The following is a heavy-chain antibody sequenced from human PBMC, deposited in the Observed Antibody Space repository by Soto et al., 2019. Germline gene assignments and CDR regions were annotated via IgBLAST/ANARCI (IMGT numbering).Heavy chain of an antibody. V-gene: IGHV3-74*01. CDR1: GFTVSYYW. CDR3: ARGDRGAFDL. Sequence: EVQLVESGGGLVQPGESLRLSCAASGFTVSYYWMHWVRQAPGKGLAWVSRVHSDGSSTTYADSVKGRFSISRDNARNTVYPQMNSLRVEDMAVYYCARGDRGAFDLWVQGTVVTVS. J-gene: IGHJ3*01. D-gene: IGHD1-26*01. CDR2: VHSDGSST.